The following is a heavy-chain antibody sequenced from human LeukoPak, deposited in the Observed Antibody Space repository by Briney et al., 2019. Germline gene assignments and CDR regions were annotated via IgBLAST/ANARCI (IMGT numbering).Heavy chain of an antibody. D-gene: IGHD6-13*01. CDR3: AKGGGSSWYYFDY. J-gene: IGHJ4*02. Sequence: PGGSLRLSCAASGFTFSRYAMSWVRQAPGKGLEWVSTITGSGGSTYYADSVRGRFTISRDNSKNTLYLQMISLRAEDTAVYYCAKGGGSSWYYFDYWGQGTLVTVSS. V-gene: IGHV3-23*01. CDR1: GFTFSRYA. CDR2: ITGSGGST.